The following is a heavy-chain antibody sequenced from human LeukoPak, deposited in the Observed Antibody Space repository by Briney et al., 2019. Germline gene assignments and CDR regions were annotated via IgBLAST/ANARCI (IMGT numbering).Heavy chain of an antibody. CDR2: ISRSST. D-gene: IGHD3-10*01. CDR1: GFTFSDYY. CDR3: ARAQGTFYYGSGSYLYYYFDS. J-gene: IGHJ4*02. V-gene: IGHV3-11*05. Sequence: GGSLRHSCAASGFTFSDYYMSWIRQAPGKGLEWVSYISRSSTDYADSVRGRFTISRDNAQNSLYLQINSLRADDTAVYYCARAQGTFYYGSGSYLYYYFDSWGQGTLVTVSS.